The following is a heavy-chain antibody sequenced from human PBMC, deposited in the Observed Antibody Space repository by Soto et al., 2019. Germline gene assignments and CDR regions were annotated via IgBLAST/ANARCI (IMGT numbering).Heavy chain of an antibody. CDR3: ARCYCSVGSCYTCWHFDL. CDR1: GYTFNDYG. V-gene: IGHV1-18*01. J-gene: IGHJ2*01. CDR2: IGPYEGVT. Sequence: QVQLVQSGAEVKKPGASVRVSCKASGYTFNDYGISWVRQAPGQGLEWMGWIGPYEGVTNHAQTFQGRVTMTVDTSTATADMELRRLRSDDTALYSCARCYCSVGSCYTCWHFDLWGTGTLVTVTA. D-gene: IGHD2-15*01.